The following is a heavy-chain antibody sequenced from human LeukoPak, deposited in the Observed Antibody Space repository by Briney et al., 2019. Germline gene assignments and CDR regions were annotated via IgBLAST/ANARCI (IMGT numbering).Heavy chain of an antibody. CDR2: IQNDGNEK. CDR3: AKRGLVTSNFEY. D-gene: IGHD2-21*02. V-gene: IGHV3-30*02. Sequence: PGGSLRLSCAASGFTFSSHGMHWVRQAPGKGLEWVAFIQNDGNEKYYAGSVKGRYTISRDNSKNTLYLQMNSLRGEDTADYYCAKRGLVTSNFEYWGQGALVTVSS. J-gene: IGHJ4*02. CDR1: GFTFSSHG.